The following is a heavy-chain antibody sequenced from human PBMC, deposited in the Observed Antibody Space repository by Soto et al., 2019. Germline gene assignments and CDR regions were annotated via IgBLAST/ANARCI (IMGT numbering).Heavy chain of an antibody. CDR3: ARVLVDDYGDKLWDWFDP. Sequence: QVQLQESGPGLVKPSETLSLTCTVSGGSISSYYWSWIRQPPGKGLEWIGYIYYSGSTNYNPSLKSRVTISVDTSKNQFSLKLSSVTAADTAVYYCARVLVDDYGDKLWDWFDPWGQGTLVTVSS. CDR2: IYYSGST. CDR1: GGSISSYY. D-gene: IGHD4-17*01. J-gene: IGHJ5*02. V-gene: IGHV4-59*01.